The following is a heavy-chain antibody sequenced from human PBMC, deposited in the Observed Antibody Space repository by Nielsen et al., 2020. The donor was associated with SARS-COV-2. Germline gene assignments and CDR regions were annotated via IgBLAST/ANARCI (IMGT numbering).Heavy chain of an antibody. V-gene: IGHV1-24*01. Sequence: ASVKVSCKVSGYTLTELSMHWVRQAPGKGLEWMGGFDPEDGETIYAQKFQGRVTMTEDTSTDTAYMELSSLRSEDTAVYYCARSWLMAGSGSPRYYFDYWGQGTLVTVSS. J-gene: IGHJ4*02. CDR3: ARSWLMAGSGSPRYYFDY. CDR1: GYTLTELS. CDR2: FDPEDGET. D-gene: IGHD3-10*01.